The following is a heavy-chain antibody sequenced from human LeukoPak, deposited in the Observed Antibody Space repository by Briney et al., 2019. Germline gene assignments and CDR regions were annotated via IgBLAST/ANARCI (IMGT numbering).Heavy chain of an antibody. CDR1: GGTFSIYA. D-gene: IGHD5-24*01. CDR2: INPIFGTA. V-gene: IGHV1-69*01. Sequence: SVKVSCKPSGGTFSIYAISWVRQAPGQGLEWMGGINPIFGTANYAQKFQGRVTITADESTSTAYMELSSLRSEDTAVYYCARAPGMATIDYWGQGTLVTVSS. CDR3: ARAPGMATIDY. J-gene: IGHJ4*02.